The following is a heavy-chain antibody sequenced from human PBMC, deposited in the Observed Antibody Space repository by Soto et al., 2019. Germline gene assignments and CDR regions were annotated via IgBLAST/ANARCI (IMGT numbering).Heavy chain of an antibody. V-gene: IGHV4-39*01. Sequence: QVQLQESGPGLVKPSETLSLTCAVSGGSISSSSYYWDWIRQPPGKGLEWIGTIYYTGTSNYKPSLKSRVTISVDTSKNQFYLNLSSVTAADTAVYYCTRHAIGVVVPAAIRNWGQGSLVTVSS. D-gene: IGHD2-15*01. CDR3: TRHAIGVVVPAAIRN. CDR2: IYYTGTS. J-gene: IGHJ4*02. CDR1: GGSISSSSYY.